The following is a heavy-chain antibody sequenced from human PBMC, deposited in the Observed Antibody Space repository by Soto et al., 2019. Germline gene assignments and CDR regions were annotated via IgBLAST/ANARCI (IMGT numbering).Heavy chain of an antibody. Sequence: QVQLVQSGAEVKKPGSSVKVSCKASGGTFSSYAISWVRQAPGQGLEWMGGIIPIFGTANYAQKFQGRVTITADESTSTAYMELSSLRSEDTAVYYCAREADVVRGVTKGVYYFDYWGQGTLVTVSS. CDR2: IIPIFGTA. CDR3: AREADVVRGVTKGVYYFDY. J-gene: IGHJ4*02. CDR1: GGTFSSYA. V-gene: IGHV1-69*12. D-gene: IGHD3-10*01.